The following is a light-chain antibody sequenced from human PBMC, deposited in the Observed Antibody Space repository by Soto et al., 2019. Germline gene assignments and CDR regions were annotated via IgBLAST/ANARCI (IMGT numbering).Light chain of an antibody. J-gene: IGLJ2*01. CDR1: SSDVGDYEH. V-gene: IGLV2-18*02. CDR3: SSYTSSSTLVV. CDR2: DVI. Sequence: QSALTQPPSVSGSPGQSVTISCTVTSSDVGDYEHVSWYQLAPGTAPKLLISDVINRPSGVPDRFSGSKSGNTPSLTISGLQAEDEADYYCSSYTSSSTLVVFGGGTKLTVL.